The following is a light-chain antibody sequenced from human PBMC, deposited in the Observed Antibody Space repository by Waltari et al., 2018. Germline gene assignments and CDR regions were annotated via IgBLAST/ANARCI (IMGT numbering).Light chain of an antibody. V-gene: IGLV1-44*01. Sequence: QSVLTQPPSASGAPGQRVTISCSGSSSNVWNNVVNWYQQIPGTAPKLLIDRNDQRPSGVPDRFSGSKSGTSASLAISGLQSEDEGDYYCASWDDSPNGRWVFGGGTKLTVL. CDR2: RND. CDR3: ASWDDSPNGRWV. J-gene: IGLJ3*02. CDR1: SSNVWNNV.